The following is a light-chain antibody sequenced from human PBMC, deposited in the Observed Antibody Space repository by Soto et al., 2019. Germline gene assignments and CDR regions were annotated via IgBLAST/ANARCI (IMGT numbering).Light chain of an antibody. CDR2: EVS. Sequence: QYALTQPASVSGSPGQSITISCTGTSSDVGAYNYVSWYQQHPGKAPKLMIYEVSNRPSGVSDRFSGSKSGNTASLTISGLQAEDEADYYCSSYTSSSTLFGGGTKLTVL. J-gene: IGLJ2*01. V-gene: IGLV2-14*01. CDR3: SSYTSSSTL. CDR1: SSDVGAYNY.